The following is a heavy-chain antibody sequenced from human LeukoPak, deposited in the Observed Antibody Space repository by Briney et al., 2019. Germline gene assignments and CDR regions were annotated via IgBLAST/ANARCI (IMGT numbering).Heavy chain of an antibody. CDR1: GGSIRSSGYY. Sequence: ETLSLTCTVSGGSIRSSGYYWGWIRQPPGKGLQWVASMCGSAGCTYYADSVKGRFTISRDNSKNTLYLQMNSLRAEDTAIYYCARDRPNYHESNGHYYQRDGDHWGQGTLVTVSS. D-gene: IGHD3-22*01. CDR3: ARDRPNYHESNGHYYQRDGDH. J-gene: IGHJ5*02. CDR2: MCGSAGCT. V-gene: IGHV3-23*01.